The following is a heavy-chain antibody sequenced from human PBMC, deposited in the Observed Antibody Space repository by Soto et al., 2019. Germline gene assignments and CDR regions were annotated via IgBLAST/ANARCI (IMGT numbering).Heavy chain of an antibody. CDR1: GFTFSIYG. CDR2: IWYDGSNR. CDR3: XXXXXXXXXXNYYYYGMDV. J-gene: IGHJ6*02. Sequence: QVQLVESGGGVVQPGRSLRLSCAASGFTFSIYGMHWVRQAPGKGLEWVAVIWYDGSNRYYADSVKGRFTISRDNSKNTLYLQINSLRAXXXAXXXXXXXXXXXXXXNYYYYGMDVWGQGTTVTVSS. V-gene: IGHV3-33*01.